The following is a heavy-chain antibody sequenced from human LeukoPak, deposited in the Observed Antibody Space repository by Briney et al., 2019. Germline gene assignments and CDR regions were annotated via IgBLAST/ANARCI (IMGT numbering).Heavy chain of an antibody. D-gene: IGHD6-6*01. CDR2: INPTGGST. CDR1: GYTFPSYF. Sequence: ASVKVSCTASGYTFPSYFMHWVRQAPGQGLEWMGIINPTGGSTTYAQKFQGRVTMTRDTSTSTVYMELSSLRSDDTAVYYCARTAARRFDYWGQGTLVTVSS. CDR3: ARTAARRFDY. V-gene: IGHV1-46*01. J-gene: IGHJ4*02.